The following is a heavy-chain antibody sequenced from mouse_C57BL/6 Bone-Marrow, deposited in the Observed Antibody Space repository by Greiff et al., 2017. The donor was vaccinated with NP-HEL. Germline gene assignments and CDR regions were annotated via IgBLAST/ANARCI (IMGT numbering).Heavy chain of an antibody. CDR1: GYTFTSYW. J-gene: IGHJ2*01. D-gene: IGHD1-1*01. Sequence: QVQLQQPGAELVRPGSSVKLSCKASGYTFTSYWMHWVKQRPIQGLEWIGNIDPSDSDTHYNQKFKDKATLTVDKSSSTAYMQLSSLTSEDSAVYYCARGSYGSSYGFDYWGQGTTLTVSS. CDR2: IDPSDSDT. V-gene: IGHV1-52*01. CDR3: ARGSYGSSYGFDY.